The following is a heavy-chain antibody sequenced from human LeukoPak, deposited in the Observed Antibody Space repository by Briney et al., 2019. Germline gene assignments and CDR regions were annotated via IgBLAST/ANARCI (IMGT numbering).Heavy chain of an antibody. CDR2: INHSGST. D-gene: IGHD2-15*01. CDR1: GGSFGGYY. J-gene: IGHJ4*02. V-gene: IGHV4-34*01. CDR3: ARVSCSGGSCYWREKYYFDY. Sequence: SETLSLTCAVYGGSFGGYYWSWIRQPPGKGLEWIGEINHSGSTNYNPSLKSRVTISVDTSKNQFSLKLSSVTAADTAVYYCARVSCSGGSCYWREKYYFDYWGQGTLVTVSS.